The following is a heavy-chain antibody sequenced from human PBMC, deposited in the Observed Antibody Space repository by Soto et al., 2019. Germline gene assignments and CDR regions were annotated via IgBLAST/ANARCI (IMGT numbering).Heavy chain of an antibody. V-gene: IGHV4-4*02. CDR2: IYHSGTF. CDR3: VRSVPAPTWAYNGMDV. D-gene: IGHD2-15*01. J-gene: IGHJ6*02. CDR1: GGSVESSSC. Sequence: QVRLKESGPGLVKPSGTLSLTCAVSGGSVESSSCWSWVRQAPGKGLEWIGGIYHSGTFNYNPSLASRRSMSIDKSTNQFSLNQNSVTDADRAVYYYVRSVPAPTWAYNGMDVWGQGTTVTVSS.